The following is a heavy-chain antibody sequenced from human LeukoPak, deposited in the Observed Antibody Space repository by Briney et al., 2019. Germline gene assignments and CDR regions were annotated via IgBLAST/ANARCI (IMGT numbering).Heavy chain of an antibody. Sequence: ASVKVSCKASGYTFTGYYMHWVRQAPGQGLEWMGWINPNSGGTNYAQKFQGRVTMTRDTSISTAYMELSRLRSDDTAVYYCARYDFWSGYHPRDYWGQGTRVTVSS. V-gene: IGHV1-2*02. D-gene: IGHD3-3*01. CDR3: ARYDFWSGYHPRDY. J-gene: IGHJ4*02. CDR1: GYTFTGYY. CDR2: INPNSGGT.